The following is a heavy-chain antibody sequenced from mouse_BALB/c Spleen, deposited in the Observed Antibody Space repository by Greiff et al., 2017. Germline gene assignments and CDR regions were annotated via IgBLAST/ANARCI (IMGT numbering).Heavy chain of an antibody. V-gene: IGHV3-2*02. CDR3: ARDYYGSSYTY. J-gene: IGHJ2*01. CDR2: ISYSGST. Sequence: EVKVEESGPGLVKPSQSLSLTCTVTGYSITSDYAWNWIRQFPGNKLEWMGYISYSGSTSYNPSLKSRISITRDTSKNQFFLQLNSVTTEDTATYYCARDYYGSSYTYWGQGTTLTVSS. D-gene: IGHD1-1*01. CDR1: GYSITSDYA.